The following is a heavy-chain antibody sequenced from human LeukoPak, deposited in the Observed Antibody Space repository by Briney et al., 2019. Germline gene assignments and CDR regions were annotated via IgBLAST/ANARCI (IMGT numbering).Heavy chain of an antibody. CDR1: GFTFSSYW. CDR2: INTDGSST. D-gene: IGHD3-3*01. CDR3: ARDRDAIFGVVPNWFDP. J-gene: IGHJ5*02. Sequence: PGGSLRLSCAASGFTFSSYWMHWVRQAPGKGLVWVSRINTDGSSTSYADSVKGRFTISRDNAKNTLYLQMNSLRAEDTAVYYCARDRDAIFGVVPNWFDPWGQGTLVTVSS. V-gene: IGHV3-74*01.